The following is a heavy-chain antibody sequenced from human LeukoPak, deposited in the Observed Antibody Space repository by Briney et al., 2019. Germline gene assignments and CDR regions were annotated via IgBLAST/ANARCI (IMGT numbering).Heavy chain of an antibody. CDR2: IXXXGSNK. CDR1: GXTFSSYG. V-gene: IGHV3-33*01. CDR3: AREYYYDSSLAFDI. Sequence: GGSLRLSCAASGXTFSSYGXDXVXXAPXXXXXWXAAIXXXGSNKHYADSXKGRFTISRDNSKNTLYLQMNSLRAEDTAVYYCAREYYYDSSLAFDIWGQGTMVTVSS. D-gene: IGHD3-22*01. J-gene: IGHJ3*02.